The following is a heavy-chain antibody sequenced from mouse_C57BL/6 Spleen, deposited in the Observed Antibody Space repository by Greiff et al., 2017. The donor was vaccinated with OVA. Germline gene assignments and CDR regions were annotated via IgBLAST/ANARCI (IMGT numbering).Heavy chain of an antibody. CDR1: GYTFTSYW. J-gene: IGHJ4*01. CDR2: IDPSDSYT. Sequence: QVQLQQSGAELVRPGTSVKLSCKASGYTFTSYWMHWVKQRPGQGLEWIGVIDPSDSYTNYNQKFKGKATLTVDTSSSTAYMQLSSLTSEDSAVYYCASGEAMDYWGQGTSVTVSS. CDR3: ASGEAMDY. V-gene: IGHV1-59*01.